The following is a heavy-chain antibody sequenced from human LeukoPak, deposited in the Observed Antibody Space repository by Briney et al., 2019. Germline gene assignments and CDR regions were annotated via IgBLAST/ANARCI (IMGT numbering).Heavy chain of an antibody. V-gene: IGHV3-33*01. J-gene: IGHJ3*02. CDR1: GLTLSAYG. CDR2: IWSDGTNK. D-gene: IGHD6-13*01. Sequence: PGTSLRLSCAASGLTLSAYGMHWVRQAPGKGLEWVAVIWSDGTNKYYAESVRGRFTISRDNSKNTLYLQMNTLIIEDTAVYYCASAAGAFDNWGQGTMITVSS. CDR3: ASAAGAFDN.